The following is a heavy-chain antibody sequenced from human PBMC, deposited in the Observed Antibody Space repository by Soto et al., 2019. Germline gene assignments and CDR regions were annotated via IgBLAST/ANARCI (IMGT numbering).Heavy chain of an antibody. J-gene: IGHJ6*03. CDR2: INSDGSST. CDR3: ARDTYYDILTGDSDYYYYMDV. D-gene: IGHD3-9*01. CDR1: GFTFSSYW. Sequence: GGSLRLSCAASGFTFSSYWMHWVRQAPGKGLVWVSRINSDGSSTSYADSVKGRFTISRDNAKNTLYLQMNSLRAEDTAVYYCARDTYYDILTGDSDYYYYMDVWGKGTMVTVSS. V-gene: IGHV3-74*01.